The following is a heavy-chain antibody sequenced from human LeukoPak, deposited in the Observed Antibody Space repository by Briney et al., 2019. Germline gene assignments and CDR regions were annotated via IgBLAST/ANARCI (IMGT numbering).Heavy chain of an antibody. Sequence: GGSLRLSCAASGFTFSSYWMSWVRQAPGKGLEWVAVISYDGSNKYYADSVKGRFTISRDNAKNSLYLQMNSLRAEDTAVYYCARDSPAGPTLDYWGQGTLVTVSS. CDR2: ISYDGSNK. D-gene: IGHD2-2*01. V-gene: IGHV3-30-3*01. J-gene: IGHJ4*02. CDR3: ARDSPAGPTLDY. CDR1: GFTFSSYW.